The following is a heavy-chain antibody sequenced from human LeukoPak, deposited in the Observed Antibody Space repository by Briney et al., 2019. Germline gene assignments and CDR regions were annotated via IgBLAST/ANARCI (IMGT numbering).Heavy chain of an antibody. V-gene: IGHV4-38-2*01. CDR3: ASDCSGWYLGVPFDY. J-gene: IGHJ4*02. CDR2: IYDSGST. CDR1: GYSICSGYY. D-gene: IGHD6-19*01. Sequence: PSETLSLTCAVSGYSICSGYYWGWIRQPPGKGLECVGSIYDSGSTYYNLSLKSRVTISVDTSKNQFSLKLSSVTAADTAVYYCASDCSGWYLGVPFDYWGQGTLVTVSS.